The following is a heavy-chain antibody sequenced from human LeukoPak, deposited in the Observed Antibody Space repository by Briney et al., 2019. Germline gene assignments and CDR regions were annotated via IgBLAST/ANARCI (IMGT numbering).Heavy chain of an antibody. V-gene: IGHV3-74*01. CDR3: ARVLGGSRGCSGGSCYYPGSYYYYYYMDV. CDR1: GFTFSSYW. J-gene: IGHJ6*03. Sequence: GGSLRLSCAASGFTFSSYWMHWVRQAPGKGLVWVSRINTDGSSTSYADSVKGRFTISRDNAKNTLYLQMNSLRAEDTAVYYCARVLGGSRGCSGGSCYYPGSYYYYYYMDVWGKGTTVTVSS. D-gene: IGHD2-15*01. CDR2: INTDGSST.